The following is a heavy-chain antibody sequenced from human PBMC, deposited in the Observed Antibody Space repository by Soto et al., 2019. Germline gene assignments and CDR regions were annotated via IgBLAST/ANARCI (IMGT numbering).Heavy chain of an antibody. CDR1: VFTFSIYA. CDR3: AKDLPQSGSSYEGYFDY. V-gene: IGHV3-23*01. Sequence: RGSLVLASASSVFTFSIYAMSLVRQAPGKGLDWVSGISGSGGSTYYADSVKGRFTISRDNSKNTLYLQMNSLRVEDTAVYYCAKDLPQSGSSYEGYFDYWGQGTMVTVSS. CDR2: ISGSGGST. D-gene: IGHD1-26*01. J-gene: IGHJ4*02.